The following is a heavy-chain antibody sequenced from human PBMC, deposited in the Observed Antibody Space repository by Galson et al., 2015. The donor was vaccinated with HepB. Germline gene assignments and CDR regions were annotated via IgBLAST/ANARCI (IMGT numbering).Heavy chain of an antibody. D-gene: IGHD3-3*01. Sequence: SLRLSCAASGFTFSNYGMHWDRQAPGKGLEWVAVIWYDGDPKYYADSAKGRFTVSRDTSKSTLYLQMNSLRVGDTAVYYCAGGPPRERDIWSRHYTRPDFWGQGTLVTVSS. J-gene: IGHJ4*02. V-gene: IGHV3-33*08. CDR2: IWYDGDPK. CDR3: AGGPPRERDIWSRHYTRPDF. CDR1: GFTFSNYG.